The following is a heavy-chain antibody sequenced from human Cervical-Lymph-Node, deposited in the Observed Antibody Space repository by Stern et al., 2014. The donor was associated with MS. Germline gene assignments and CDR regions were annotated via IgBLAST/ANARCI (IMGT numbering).Heavy chain of an antibody. D-gene: IGHD1-26*01. CDR2: IYSSGTL. Sequence: VQLVESGPGLVKPSQTLSLTCAVSGGSISSGSYFWSWIRQPAGKGLEWIGRIYSSGTLNYNPSLKSRVTISGDTAKNQFSLKLTSVTAADTAVYYCARGSFFLYSGSYFDNWGQGTLVTVSS. V-gene: IGHV4-61*02. CDR3: ARGSFFLYSGSYFDN. CDR1: GGSISSGSYF. J-gene: IGHJ4*02.